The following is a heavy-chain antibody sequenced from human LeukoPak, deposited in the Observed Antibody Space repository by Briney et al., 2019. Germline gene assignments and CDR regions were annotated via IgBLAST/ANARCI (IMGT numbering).Heavy chain of an antibody. Sequence: ASVKVSCKASGYTFSNVGISWVRQAPGQGLEWMGWINPNSGGTNYAQKFQGRVTMTRDTSISTAYMELSRLKSDDTAVYYCARVHFYDSSGYSLINPWGQGTLVTVSS. D-gene: IGHD3-22*01. CDR2: INPNSGGT. CDR3: ARVHFYDSSGYSLINP. CDR1: GYTFSNVG. J-gene: IGHJ4*02. V-gene: IGHV1-2*02.